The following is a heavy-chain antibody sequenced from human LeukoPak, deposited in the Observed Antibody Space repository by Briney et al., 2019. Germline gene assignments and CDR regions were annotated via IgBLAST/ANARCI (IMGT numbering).Heavy chain of an antibody. CDR2: IIPIFGTA. J-gene: IGHJ4*02. CDR1: GGTFSSYA. V-gene: IGHV1-69*13. CDR3: ARDLWVGTEAAPFDY. D-gene: IGHD1/OR15-1a*01. Sequence: ASVKVSCKASGGTFSSYAISWVRQAPGQGLEWMGGIIPIFGTANYAQKFQGRVTITADESTSTAYMELSSLRSEDTAVYYCARDLWVGTEAAPFDYWGQGTLVTVSS.